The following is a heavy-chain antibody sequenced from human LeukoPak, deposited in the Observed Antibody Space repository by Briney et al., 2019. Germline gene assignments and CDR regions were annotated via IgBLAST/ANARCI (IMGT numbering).Heavy chain of an antibody. D-gene: IGHD6-13*01. J-gene: IGHJ4*02. CDR2: IIPNSGGT. V-gene: IGHV1-2*02. CDR1: GYTFTGYY. CDR3: ARVSGSSWYRKQYYFDY. Sequence: ASVKVSCKASGYTFTGYYMHWVRQAPGQRREWMGWIIPNSGGTNYAQKFQGRVTMTRDTSISTAYMELSRLRSDDTAVYYCARVSGSSWYRKQYYFDYWGQGTLVTVSS.